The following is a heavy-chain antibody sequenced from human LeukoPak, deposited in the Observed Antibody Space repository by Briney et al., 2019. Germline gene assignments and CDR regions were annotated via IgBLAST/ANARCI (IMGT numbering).Heavy chain of an antibody. CDR3: ASQKQRDTAMAHFDY. CDR1: GYSFTSHY. D-gene: IGHD5-18*01. V-gene: IGHV1-46*01. J-gene: IGHJ4*02. CDR2: INPRGTST. Sequence: ASVKVSCKASGYSFTSHYMHWVRQAPGQGLEWMGLINPRGTSTIYAEKFQGRIIMTRDMSTTTDYMELSSLRSEDTAVYYCASQKQRDTAMAHFDYWGQGTLVTVSS.